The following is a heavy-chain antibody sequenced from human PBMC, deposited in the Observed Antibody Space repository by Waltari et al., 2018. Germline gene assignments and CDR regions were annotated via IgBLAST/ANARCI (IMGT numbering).Heavy chain of an antibody. J-gene: IGHJ4*02. CDR2: IRSRFKGDAT. CDR3: IRPFEMGID. D-gene: IGHD7-27*01. Sequence: EVQMVESGGALVQPGRALKLSCAASGLFILAYAIHWARQASGKGPEWVGRIRSRFKGDATAYGESVQGRFTISRDDSKNTVYLEMNSLKTDDTAVYYCIRPFEMGIDWGQGTLVTVSS. V-gene: IGHV3-73*01. CDR1: GLFILAYA.